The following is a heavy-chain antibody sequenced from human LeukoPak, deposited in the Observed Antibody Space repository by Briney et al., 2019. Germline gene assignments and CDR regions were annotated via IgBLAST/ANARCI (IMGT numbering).Heavy chain of an antibody. J-gene: IGHJ4*02. Sequence: SGTLSLTCTVSGGSISSGSYYWSWIRQPAGKGLEWIVRIYTSGSTNYNPSLKSRATTSVDTSKNQFSLKLSSVTAADTSVYCGAREYCSGGSCYGTYFDYWGQGTLVTVSS. CDR1: GGSISSGSYY. V-gene: IGHV4-61*02. D-gene: IGHD2-15*01. CDR2: IYTSGST. CDR3: AREYCSGGSCYGTYFDY.